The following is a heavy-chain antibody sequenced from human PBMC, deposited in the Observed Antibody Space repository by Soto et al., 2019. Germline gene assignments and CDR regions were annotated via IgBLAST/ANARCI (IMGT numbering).Heavy chain of an antibody. CDR3: ARESYTVAALFDY. CDR2: IIPIFGTA. V-gene: IGHV1-69*06. D-gene: IGHD2-2*02. Sequence: SVKVSCKASGGTFSSYAISWVRQAPGQGLEWMGGIIPIFGTANYAQKFQGRVTITADKSTSTAYMELSSLRSEDTAVYYCARESYTVAALFDYWGQGTLVTVSS. J-gene: IGHJ4*02. CDR1: GGTFSSYA.